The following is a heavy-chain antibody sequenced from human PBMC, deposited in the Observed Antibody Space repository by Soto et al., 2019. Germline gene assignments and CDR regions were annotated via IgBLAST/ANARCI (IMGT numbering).Heavy chain of an antibody. CDR3: ARLVESETGYGMDV. D-gene: IGHD3-9*01. V-gene: IGHV3-21*06. CDR2: ITGSSSYI. J-gene: IGHJ6*02. CDR1: GFIFSSHN. Sequence: DVQLVESGGGLVKPGGPLRLSCEASGFIFSSHNMNWVRQAPGKGLEWVSSITGSSSYIFYADSVKGRFTISRDNAKNTFYLQVNRLRTDDTGVYYCARLVESETGYGMDVWGQGSTVTVYS.